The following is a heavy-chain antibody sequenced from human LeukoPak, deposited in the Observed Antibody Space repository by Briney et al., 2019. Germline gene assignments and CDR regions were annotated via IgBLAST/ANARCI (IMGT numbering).Heavy chain of an antibody. V-gene: IGHV4-34*01. J-gene: IGHJ4*02. CDR1: GGSFSGYY. D-gene: IGHD6-13*01. CDR2: INHSGST. CDR3: ARAGYSSSWYARGGDYFDY. Sequence: SETLSLTCAVYGGSFSGYYWSWIRQPPGKGLEWIGEINHSGSTNYNPSLKSRVTISVDTSKNQFSLKLSSVTAADTAVYYCARAGYSSSWYARGGDYFDYWGQGTLVTVSS.